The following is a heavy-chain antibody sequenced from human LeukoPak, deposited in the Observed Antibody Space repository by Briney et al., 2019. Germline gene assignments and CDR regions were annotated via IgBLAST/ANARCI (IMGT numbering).Heavy chain of an antibody. CDR3: ARPALVGEIFEY. CDR2: IKQDGHDQ. Sequence: GGSLRLSCAASGFTFNDYWMSWVRQAPGKGLEWVADIKQDGHDQKYVDSVEGRFTISRDNTKNSLYLQMNSLRAEDTAVYYCARPALVGEIFEYWGQGTLVTVSS. D-gene: IGHD1-26*01. J-gene: IGHJ4*02. V-gene: IGHV3-7*01. CDR1: GFTFNDYW.